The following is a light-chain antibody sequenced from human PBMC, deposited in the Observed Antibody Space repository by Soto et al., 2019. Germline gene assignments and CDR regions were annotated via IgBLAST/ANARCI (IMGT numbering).Light chain of an antibody. Sequence: EIVLTQSPGTLSFSPGERATLTCRASQSVSSSYLACFQQKPGQAPRLLIYGASSRATGIPDRFSGSGSGTDFALTISRLEPEDFAVYYCQQYGNAPVTFGPGTKVDIK. V-gene: IGKV3-20*01. CDR1: QSVSSSY. CDR2: GAS. CDR3: QQYGNAPVT. J-gene: IGKJ3*01.